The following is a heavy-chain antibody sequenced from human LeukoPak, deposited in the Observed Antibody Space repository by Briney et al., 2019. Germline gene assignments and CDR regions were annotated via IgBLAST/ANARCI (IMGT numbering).Heavy chain of an antibody. D-gene: IGHD3-22*01. CDR3: ARGNYYDSRNAFDI. J-gene: IGHJ3*02. CDR1: GASISSYY. Sequence: SETLSLTCTVSGASISSYYWSWVRQPAGKGLEWIGRISNSGSTNYNPSLKSRVTISVDKSENQFSLKLTSVTAADTAVYFCARGNYYDSRNAFDIWGQGTLVTVSS. V-gene: IGHV4-4*07. CDR2: ISNSGST.